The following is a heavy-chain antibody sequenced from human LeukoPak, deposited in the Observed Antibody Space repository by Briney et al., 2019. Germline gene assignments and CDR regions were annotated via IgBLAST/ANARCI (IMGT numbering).Heavy chain of an antibody. CDR3: ATYYDFWSGYYPIKPYYYYGMDV. J-gene: IGHJ6*02. Sequence: ASVKVSCKASGYTFTSYGISWVRQAPGQGLEWMGWISAYNGNTNYAQKFQGRVTITADESTSTAYMELSSLRSEDTAVYYCATYYDFWSGYYPIKPYYYYGMDVWGQGTTVTVSS. CDR2: ISAYNGNT. V-gene: IGHV1-18*01. CDR1: GYTFTSYG. D-gene: IGHD3-3*01.